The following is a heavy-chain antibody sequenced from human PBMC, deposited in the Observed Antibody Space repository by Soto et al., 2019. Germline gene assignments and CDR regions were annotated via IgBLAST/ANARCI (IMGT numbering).Heavy chain of an antibody. CDR1: GFTFTTSA. D-gene: IGHD5-12*01. Sequence: ASVKVSCKASGFTFTTSAIHWVRQAPGQRLEWMGWVNAGNGNTKYSQQFQGRVTITRDTSASTSYMELSSLRSEDTAVYYCARVPPENSGYDYARMVYYYDGMDVWGQGTTVTVSS. J-gene: IGHJ6*02. V-gene: IGHV1-3*01. CDR2: VNAGNGNT. CDR3: ARVPPENSGYDYARMVYYYDGMDV.